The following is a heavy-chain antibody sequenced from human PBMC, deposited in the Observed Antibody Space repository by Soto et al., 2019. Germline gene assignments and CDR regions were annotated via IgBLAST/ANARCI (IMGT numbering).Heavy chain of an antibody. CDR1: GYTFNDFG. CDR2: IYSKAGKM. V-gene: IGHV1-18*01. Sequence: QVHLLQSGAEVQKPGASVKVSCKTSGYTFNDFGITWVRQAAGLGLEWLGWIYSKAGKMNFAPKFQNRVIMTTDTSTSTAFMELTSLTFDDSAIYFCARDIAFDIDYWGQGTLVTVS. J-gene: IGHJ4*02. D-gene: IGHD2-15*01. CDR3: ARDIAFDIDY.